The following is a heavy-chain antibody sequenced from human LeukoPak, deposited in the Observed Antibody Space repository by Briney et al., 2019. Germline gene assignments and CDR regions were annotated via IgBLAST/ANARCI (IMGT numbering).Heavy chain of an antibody. CDR2: ISSSSKYI. Sequence: GGSLTLSCTASGFPFSTYSVNWVRQAPGKGLEWLSSISSSSKYIEYADSVKGRFTISREKAKNSLYLQMNSLRAEDTAVYYCARDRAPTAVVTIQPELGRYYYGLDVWGQGTTVTVSS. V-gene: IGHV3-21*01. CDR1: GFPFSTYS. CDR3: ARDRAPTAVVTIQPELGRYYYGLDV. J-gene: IGHJ6*02. D-gene: IGHD4-23*01.